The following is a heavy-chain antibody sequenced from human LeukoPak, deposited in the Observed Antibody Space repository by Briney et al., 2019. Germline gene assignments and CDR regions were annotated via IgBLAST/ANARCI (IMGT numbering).Heavy chain of an antibody. Sequence: PRASVKVSCKASGYTFTSYDINWVRQAPGQGLEWMGGIIPIFGTANYAQKFQGRVTITADESTSTAYMELSSLRSEDTAVYYCVSYPETVPAAPPGGRTPHYYYYGMDVWGQGTTVTVSS. CDR3: VSYPETVPAAPPGGRTPHYYYYGMDV. CDR1: GYTFTSYD. CDR2: IIPIFGTA. D-gene: IGHD2-2*01. J-gene: IGHJ6*02. V-gene: IGHV1-69*13.